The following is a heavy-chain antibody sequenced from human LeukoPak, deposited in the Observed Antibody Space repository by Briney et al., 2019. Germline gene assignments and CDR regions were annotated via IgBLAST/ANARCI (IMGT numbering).Heavy chain of an antibody. CDR2: INHSGST. Sequence: TSETLSLTCAVSGGSISSGGYYWSWIRQPPGKGLEWIGEINHSGSTNYNPSLKSRVTISVDTSKNQFSLKLSSVTAADTAVYYCARLNDSSGYYLFDYWGQGTLVTVSS. V-gene: IGHV4-34*01. CDR1: GGSISSGGYY. J-gene: IGHJ4*02. D-gene: IGHD3-22*01. CDR3: ARLNDSSGYYLFDY.